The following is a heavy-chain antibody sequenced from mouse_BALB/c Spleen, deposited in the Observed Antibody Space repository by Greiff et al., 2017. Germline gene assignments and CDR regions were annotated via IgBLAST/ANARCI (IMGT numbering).Heavy chain of an antibody. Sequence: EVMLVESGGGLVQPGGSRKLSCAASGFTFSSFGMHWVRQAPEKGLEWVAYISSGSSTIYYADTVKGRFTISRDNPKNTLFLQMTSLRSEDTAMYYCARSGGSAWFAYWGQGTLVTVSA. D-gene: IGHD3-1*01. CDR2: ISSGSSTI. CDR3: ARSGGSAWFAY. V-gene: IGHV5-17*02. CDR1: GFTFSSFG. J-gene: IGHJ3*01.